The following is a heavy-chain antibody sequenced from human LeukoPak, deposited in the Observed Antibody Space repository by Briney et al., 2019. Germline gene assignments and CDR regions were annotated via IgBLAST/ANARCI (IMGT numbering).Heavy chain of an antibody. CDR3: AREVVIAPDYFYYGLDV. CDR2: ISSSGDSL. D-gene: IGHD2/OR15-2a*01. J-gene: IGHJ6*02. CDR1: GFTFSDYY. V-gene: IGHV3-11*01. Sequence: GGSLRLSCAASGFTFSDYYMTWIRQAPGKGLEWISFISSSGDSLYYADSVRGRFTISRDNAKNSLYLQMNGLRAEDTAVYYCAREVVIAPDYFYYGLDVWGQGTTVTVSS.